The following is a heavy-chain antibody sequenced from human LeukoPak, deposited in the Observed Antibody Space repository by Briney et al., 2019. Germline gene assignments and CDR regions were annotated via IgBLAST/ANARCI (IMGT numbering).Heavy chain of an antibody. V-gene: IGHV4-59*01. CDR3: ARGSYGSGSYYGY. J-gene: IGHJ4*02. D-gene: IGHD3-10*01. Sequence: SETLSLTCTVSGGSISGYYWSWIRQTPGKGLEWIGYIYYSGSTDYNPSLKSRVTISVDTSNNQFSLKLSSVTAADTAVYYCARGSYGSGSYYGYWGQGTLVTVSS. CDR1: GGSISGYY. CDR2: IYYSGST.